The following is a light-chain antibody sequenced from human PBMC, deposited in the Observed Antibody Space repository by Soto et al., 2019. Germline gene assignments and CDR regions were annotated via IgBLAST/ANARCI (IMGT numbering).Light chain of an antibody. CDR2: GDS. CDR3: QSYDSRLSGSDV. CDR1: SSNIGAGYD. V-gene: IGLV1-40*01. Sequence: QSVLTQPPSVSGAPGRRVTISCTGSSSNIGAGYDVNWYQQLPGTAPKLLIFGDSNRPSGVPDRFSGSKSGTSASLAITGLQADDEADYYCQSYDSRLSGSDVFGAGTKLTVL. J-gene: IGLJ1*01.